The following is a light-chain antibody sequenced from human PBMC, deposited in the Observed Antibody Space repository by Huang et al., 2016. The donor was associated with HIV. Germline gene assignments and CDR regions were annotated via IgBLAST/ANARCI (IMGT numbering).Light chain of an antibody. CDR1: QNIGGS. Sequence: EIVMTQSPATLSVSPGERATLSCRASQNIGGSLAWYQKNPGQAPRLLIYEASTRATGIPARCSGSESGTDFTLTISSLQSEDFAVYYCQQYNDWSAVTFGGGTKVEI. J-gene: IGKJ4*01. CDR2: EAS. V-gene: IGKV3-15*01. CDR3: QQYNDWSAVT.